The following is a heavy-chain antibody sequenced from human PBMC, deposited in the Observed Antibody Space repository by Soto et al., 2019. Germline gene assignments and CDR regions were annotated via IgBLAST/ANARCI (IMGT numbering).Heavy chain of an antibody. D-gene: IGHD3-22*01. CDR1: GGSISSYY. CDR2: IYYSGST. Sequence: PLEPLSLTCTVSGGSISSYYWSWIRQPPGKGLEWIGYIYYSGSTNYNPSLKSRVTISVDTSKNQFSLKLSSVTAADTAVYYCARDSSGYFENWFDPWGQGTLVTVSS. V-gene: IGHV4-59*01. CDR3: ARDSSGYFENWFDP. J-gene: IGHJ5*02.